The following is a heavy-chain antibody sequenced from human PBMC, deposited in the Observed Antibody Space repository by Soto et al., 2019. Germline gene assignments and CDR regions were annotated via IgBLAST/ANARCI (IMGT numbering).Heavy chain of an antibody. V-gene: IGHV1-18*01. Sequence: QVHLVQSGAEVKKPGASVKVSCKGSGYDFTTYGITWVRQAPGQGLEWMAWISAHNGNTDYAQKLQGRVTVTRDTSTSTAYMELSSLRSDDTAVYYCASGSYGDYWGQGALVTVSS. CDR2: ISAHNGNT. J-gene: IGHJ4*02. CDR1: GYDFTTYG. CDR3: ASGSYGDY. D-gene: IGHD3-10*01.